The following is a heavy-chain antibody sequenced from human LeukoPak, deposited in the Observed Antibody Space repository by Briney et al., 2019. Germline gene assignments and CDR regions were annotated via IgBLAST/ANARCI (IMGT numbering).Heavy chain of an antibody. CDR1: GFTFSSYG. CDR3: AKDRKGYYDSSGYDAFDI. Sequence: GGSLRLSCAASGFTFSSYGMHWVRQAPGKGLGWVAVISYDGSNKYYADSVKGRFTISRDNSKNTLYLQMNSLRAEDTAVYYCAKDRKGYYDSSGYDAFDIWGQGTMVTVPS. J-gene: IGHJ3*02. D-gene: IGHD3-22*01. V-gene: IGHV3-30*18. CDR2: ISYDGSNK.